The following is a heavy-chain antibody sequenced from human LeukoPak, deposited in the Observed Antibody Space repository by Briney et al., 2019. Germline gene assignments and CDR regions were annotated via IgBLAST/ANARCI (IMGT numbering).Heavy chain of an antibody. V-gene: IGHV4-4*07. CDR3: ARDPLGYCSGGSCYSPKDRYFDL. D-gene: IGHD2-15*01. CDR2: IYTSGST. Sequence: SETLSLTCTVSGGSISSYYWSWIRQPAGKGLEWIGRIYTSGSTNYSPSLKSRVTMSVDTSKNQFSLKLSSVTAANTAVYYCARDPLGYCSGGSCYSPKDRYFDLWGRGTLVTVSS. J-gene: IGHJ2*01. CDR1: GGSISSYY.